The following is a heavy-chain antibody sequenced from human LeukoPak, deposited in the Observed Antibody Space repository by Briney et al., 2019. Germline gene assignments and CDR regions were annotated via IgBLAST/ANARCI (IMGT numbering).Heavy chain of an antibody. V-gene: IGHV4-34*01. D-gene: IGHD5-24*01. CDR1: GGSFSGYY. Sequence: NTSETLSLTCAVYGGSFSGYYWSWIRQPPGKGLEWIGEINHSGSTNYNPSLKSRVTISVDTSKNQFSLKLSSVTAADTAVYYCARGRRDGYNLEYFDKWGQGTLVTVSS. J-gene: IGHJ4*02. CDR2: INHSGST. CDR3: ARGRRDGYNLEYFDK.